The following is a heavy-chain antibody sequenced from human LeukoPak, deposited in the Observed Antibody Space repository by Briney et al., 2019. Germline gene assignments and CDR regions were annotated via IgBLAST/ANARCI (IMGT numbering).Heavy chain of an antibody. D-gene: IGHD3-22*01. CDR2: IITSGGST. Sequence: GGSLRLSCAASGYTFSNYAMRWVRQAPGKGLEWVSTIITSGGSTYYADSVKGRFTISRDNSKNTMYLQMNSLRAEDTAVYYCAKIYDSSGSYLWGQGTLVTVSS. V-gene: IGHV3-23*01. CDR1: GYTFSNYA. J-gene: IGHJ4*02. CDR3: AKIYDSSGSYL.